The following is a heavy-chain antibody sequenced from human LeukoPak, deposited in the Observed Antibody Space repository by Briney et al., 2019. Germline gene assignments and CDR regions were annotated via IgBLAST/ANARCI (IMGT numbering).Heavy chain of an antibody. CDR2: IIPIFGTA. V-gene: IGHV1-69*05. D-gene: IGHD2-2*01. CDR1: GGTFSSYA. J-gene: IGHJ6*03. Sequence: ASVKVSCKASGGTFSSYAISWVRQAPGQGLEWMVRIIPIFGTANYAQKFQGRVTITTDESTSTAYMELSSLRSEDTAAYYCARAYCSSTSCYFWSYMDVWGKGTTVTVSS. CDR3: ARAYCSSTSCYFWSYMDV.